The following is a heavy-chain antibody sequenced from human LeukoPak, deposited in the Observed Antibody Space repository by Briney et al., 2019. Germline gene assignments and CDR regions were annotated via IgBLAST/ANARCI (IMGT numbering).Heavy chain of an antibody. CDR3: ARNRPQGWFDP. CDR2: ISSSSSYI. Sequence: GGSLRLSCAASGFTFSSYSMNWVRHAPGKGLEWVSSISSSSSYIYYADSVKGRFTISRDNAKNSLYLQMNSLRAEDTAVYYCARNRPQGWFDPWGQGTLVTVSS. J-gene: IGHJ5*02. V-gene: IGHV3-21*01. CDR1: GFTFSSYS.